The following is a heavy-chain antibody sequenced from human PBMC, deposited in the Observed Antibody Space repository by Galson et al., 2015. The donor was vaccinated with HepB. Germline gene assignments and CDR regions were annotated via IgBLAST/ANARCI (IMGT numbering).Heavy chain of an antibody. CDR3: AKVIYDYVRGSYRYKWLDP. V-gene: IGHV3-23*01. D-gene: IGHD3-16*02. Sequence: SLRLSCAASGFTFSSYAMTWVRQAPGKGLEWVSSISGSGGSTDYADSVKGRFTISRDNSKNTLNLQMNRLRAEDTAVYYCAKVIYDYVRGSYRYKWLDPWGQGTLVTVSS. J-gene: IGHJ5*02. CDR1: GFTFSSYA. CDR2: ISGSGGST.